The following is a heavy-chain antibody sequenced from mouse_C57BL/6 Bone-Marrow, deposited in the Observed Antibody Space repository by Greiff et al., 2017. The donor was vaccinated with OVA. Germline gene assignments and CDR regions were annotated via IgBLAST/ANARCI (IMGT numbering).Heavy chain of an antibody. J-gene: IGHJ2*01. CDR3: ARERVPDGYHLYG. D-gene: IGHD2-3*01. Sequence: EVQGVESGGGLVKPGGSLKLSCAASGFTFSSYAMSWVRQTPGKRLEWVATISDGGSYTYYPDNVKGRFTISRDNAKNNLYLQMSQLKSEDTAMYYCARERVPDGYHLYGWGQGTTLTVSS. CDR2: ISDGGSYT. CDR1: GFTFSSYA. V-gene: IGHV5-4*01.